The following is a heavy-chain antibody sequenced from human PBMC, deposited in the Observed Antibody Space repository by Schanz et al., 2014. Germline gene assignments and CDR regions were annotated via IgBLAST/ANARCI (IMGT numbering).Heavy chain of an antibody. CDR1: GFTFSSYG. V-gene: IGHV3-33*01. D-gene: IGHD4-17*01. CDR3: ARPRFDYGEVDY. CDR2: IWSDGSGK. Sequence: VQLLESGGGLVQPGGSLRLSCAASGFTFSSYGMHWVRQAPGKGLEWVAVIWSDGSGKYYADSVKGRFTISRDRFQNTLYLRMSSLRAEDTAVYYCARPRFDYGEVDYWGQGTLVTVSS. J-gene: IGHJ4*02.